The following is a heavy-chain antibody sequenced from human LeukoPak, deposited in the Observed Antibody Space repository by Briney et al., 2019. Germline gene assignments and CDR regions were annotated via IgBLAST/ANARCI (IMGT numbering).Heavy chain of an antibody. CDR1: GFTFSNYW. D-gene: IGHD2-2*01. CDR3: AREGYCSSTSCWEDV. Sequence: GVSLRLSCVASGFTFSNYWMTWVRQTPGKGLEWVAKISQDGREKYHVDSVKGRFTISRDNAKNSLYLQMNSLRAEDTALYHCAREGYCSSTSCWEDVWGKRTTVTVSS. V-gene: IGHV3-7*03. CDR2: ISQDGREK. J-gene: IGHJ6*04.